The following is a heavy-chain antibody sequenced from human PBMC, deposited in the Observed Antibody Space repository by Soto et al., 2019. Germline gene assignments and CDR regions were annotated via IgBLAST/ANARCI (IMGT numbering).Heavy chain of an antibody. V-gene: IGHV3-74*01. Sequence: QAGGSLRLSCAASGFTLSSSWMQWARPPPGDGLVLVSRINSHRSSRTYADSVKGRFTISRDNAKNTLYLQMNSRRAEDTAVYYCARDSYSSGWYRNYYYYGMDVWGKGTTVTVSS. D-gene: IGHD6-19*01. CDR1: GFTLSSSW. J-gene: IGHJ6*04. CDR2: INSHRSSR. CDR3: ARDSYSSGWYRNYYYYGMDV.